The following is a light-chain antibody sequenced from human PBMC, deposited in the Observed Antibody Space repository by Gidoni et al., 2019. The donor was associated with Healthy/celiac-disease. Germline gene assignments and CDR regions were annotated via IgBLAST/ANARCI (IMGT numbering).Light chain of an antibody. Sequence: QSALPPPPSVSGSPGQPITISCTGTSSDVGGYNYVSWYQQHPGKAPKLMIYDVSNRPSGVSNRFSGSKSGNTASLTISGLQAEDEADYYCSSYTSSSTFGTGTKVTVL. J-gene: IGLJ1*01. CDR3: SSYTSSST. V-gene: IGLV2-14*01. CDR2: DVS. CDR1: SSDVGGYNY.